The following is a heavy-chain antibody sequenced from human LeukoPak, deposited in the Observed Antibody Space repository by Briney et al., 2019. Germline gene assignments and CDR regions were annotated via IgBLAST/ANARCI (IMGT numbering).Heavy chain of an antibody. D-gene: IGHD3-22*01. CDR2: ISGYNGNT. V-gene: IGHV1-18*01. Sequence: GASVKVSCKASGYTFTTYNINWVRQAPGQGLEWMGWISGYNGNTNYAQKLQGRVTMTTDTSTSTAYMELRSLKSDDTAVYYCASLKNYYDSSGYLVTDAFDIWGQGTMVTVS. CDR3: ASLKNYYDSSGYLVTDAFDI. CDR1: GYTFTTYN. J-gene: IGHJ3*02.